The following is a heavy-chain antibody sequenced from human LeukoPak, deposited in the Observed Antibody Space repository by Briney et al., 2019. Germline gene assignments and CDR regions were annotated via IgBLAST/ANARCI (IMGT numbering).Heavy chain of an antibody. J-gene: IGHJ6*02. CDR2: MNPNSGNT. CDR3: ARVMYSSSWYGAAYYYYGMDV. CDR1: GGTSNSHA. Sequence: GASVKVSCKASGGTSNSHAISWVRQAPGQGLEWMGWMNPNSGNTGYAQKFQGRVTMTRNTSISTAYMELSSLRSEDTAVYYCARVMYSSSWYGAAYYYYGMDVWGQGTTVTVSS. V-gene: IGHV1-8*02. D-gene: IGHD6-13*01.